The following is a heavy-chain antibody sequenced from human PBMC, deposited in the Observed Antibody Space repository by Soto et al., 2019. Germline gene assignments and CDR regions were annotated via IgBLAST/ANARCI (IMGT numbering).Heavy chain of an antibody. CDR2: MNPNGANT. D-gene: IGHD3-16*01. CDR3: ARDGVRGMEV. J-gene: IGHJ6*01. Sequence: QVQLEQSGAEVKKPGATVKVSCKASGYTFTSYDINWVRQATGKGLEWMGWMNPNGANTGYAQKFQGRVTKTRNTYIATADMELKSLRCDDTAVYYCARDGVRGMEVGGQGTTVTVSP. V-gene: IGHV1-8*01. CDR1: GYTFTSYD.